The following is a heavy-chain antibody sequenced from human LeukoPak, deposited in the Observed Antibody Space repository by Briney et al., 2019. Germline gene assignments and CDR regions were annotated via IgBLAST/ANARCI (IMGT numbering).Heavy chain of an antibody. Sequence: PWETLSLTCSVSGGSISSGDYYWTWIRQPPGKGLEWIGYVYYTGGTDYNPSLRSRVTISVDTSKNQFSLKLTSVTAADTAVYYCARGNGEQQLTGDYWGQGTLVTVSS. CDR1: GGSISSGDYY. V-gene: IGHV4-30-4*01. CDR2: VYYTGGT. CDR3: ARGNGEQQLTGDY. D-gene: IGHD6-13*01. J-gene: IGHJ4*02.